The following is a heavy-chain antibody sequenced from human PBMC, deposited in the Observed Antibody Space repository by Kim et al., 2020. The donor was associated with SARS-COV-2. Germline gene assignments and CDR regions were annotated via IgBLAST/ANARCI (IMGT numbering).Heavy chain of an antibody. CDR1: GFTFSSYA. J-gene: IGHJ1*01. CDR2: ISYDGSNK. V-gene: IGHV3-30*04. D-gene: IGHD2-2*01. CDR3: ARDIVVVPAAIGYFQH. Sequence: GGSLRLSCAASGFTFSSYAMHWVRQAPGKGLEWVAVISYDGSNKYYADSVKGRFTISRDNSKNTLYLQMNSLRAEDTAVYYCARDIVVVPAAIGYFQHWGQDTLVTVSS.